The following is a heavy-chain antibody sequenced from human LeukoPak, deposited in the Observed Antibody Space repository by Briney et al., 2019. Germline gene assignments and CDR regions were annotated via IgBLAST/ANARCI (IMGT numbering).Heavy chain of an antibody. D-gene: IGHD6-19*01. Sequence: ASVKVSCKASGYTFTGYCMHWVRQAPGQGLEWMGRINPNSGGTNYAQKFQGRVTMTRDTSISTAYMELSRLRSDDTAVYYCARTISGWYGGTFDYWGQGTLVTVSS. CDR1: GYTFTGYC. CDR2: INPNSGGT. CDR3: ARTISGWYGGTFDY. J-gene: IGHJ4*02. V-gene: IGHV1-2*06.